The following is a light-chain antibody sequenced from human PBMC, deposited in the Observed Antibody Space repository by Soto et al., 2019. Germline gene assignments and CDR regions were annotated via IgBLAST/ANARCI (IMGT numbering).Light chain of an antibody. CDR2: AAS. J-gene: IGKJ5*01. CDR3: QQNYNPPPIT. CDR1: QSIANY. Sequence: IQMTQSPASLSTSVGDRVTITCRASQSIANYLNWYQQKPGKAPKLLIYAASTLQSGVPSKFSGSGFGTDFTLTISSLQTEDFATYFCQQNYNPPPITFGQGTRLEIK. V-gene: IGKV1-39*01.